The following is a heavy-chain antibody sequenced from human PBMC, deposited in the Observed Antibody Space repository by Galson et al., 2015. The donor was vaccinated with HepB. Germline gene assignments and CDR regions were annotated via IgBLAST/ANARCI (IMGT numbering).Heavy chain of an antibody. D-gene: IGHD3-16*01. CDR1: GFTFSSYG. CDR3: ARAGGEYYFDY. Sequence: SLRLSCAASGFTFSSYGMHWVRQAPGKGLEWVAVIWYDGSNKYYADSVKGRFTISRDNSKNTLYLQMNSLRAEDTAVYYCARAGGEYYFDYWGQGTLVTVSS. CDR2: IWYDGSNK. J-gene: IGHJ4*02. V-gene: IGHV3-33*01.